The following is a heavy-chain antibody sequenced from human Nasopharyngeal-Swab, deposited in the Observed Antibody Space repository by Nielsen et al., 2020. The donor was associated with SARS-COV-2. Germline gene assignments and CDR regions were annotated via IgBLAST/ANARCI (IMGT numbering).Heavy chain of an antibody. CDR3: ARVMVATTIWFDP. J-gene: IGHJ5*02. V-gene: IGHV4-39*07. CDR2: VYFVWSP. CDR1: GGSININSYY. Sequence: SETLSLTCTVSGGSININSYYWGWIRQPPGKGLEWIGSVYFVWSPFYNPSLKSRVTISVDRSKKQFSLRLNSVTAADTAVYYCARVMVATTIWFDPWGRGTLVTVSS. D-gene: IGHD2-15*01.